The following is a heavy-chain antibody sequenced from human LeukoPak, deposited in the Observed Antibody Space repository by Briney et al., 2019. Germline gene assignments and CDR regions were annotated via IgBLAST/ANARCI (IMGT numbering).Heavy chain of an antibody. CDR2: IYYSGST. J-gene: IGHJ6*02. D-gene: IGHD6-6*01. CDR1: GGSISSYY. V-gene: IGHV4-59*01. CDR3: AGYLIHSSSDHYGMDV. Sequence: SETLSLTCTVSGGSISSYYWSWIRQPPGKGLEWIGYIYYSGSTNYNPSLKSRVTISVDTSKNQFSLKLSSVTAADTAVYYCAGYLIHSSSDHYGMDVWGQGTTVTVSS.